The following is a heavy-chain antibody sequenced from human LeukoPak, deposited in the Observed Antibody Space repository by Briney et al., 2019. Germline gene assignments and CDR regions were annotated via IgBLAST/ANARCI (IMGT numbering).Heavy chain of an antibody. D-gene: IGHD3-10*01. CDR1: GYTFTSYG. CDR2: ISAYNGNT. Sequence: ASVKVSCKASGYTFTSYGISWVRQAPGQGLEWMGWISAYNGNTNYAQKLQGRVTMTTDTPTSTAYMELRSLRSDDTAVYYCASTSMVRGVIIPGYWGQGTLVTVSS. CDR3: ASTSMVRGVIIPGY. J-gene: IGHJ4*02. V-gene: IGHV1-18*01.